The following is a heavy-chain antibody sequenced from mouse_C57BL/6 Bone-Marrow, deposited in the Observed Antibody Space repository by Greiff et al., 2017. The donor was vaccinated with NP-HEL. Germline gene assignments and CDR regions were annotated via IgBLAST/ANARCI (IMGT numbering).Heavy chain of an antibody. D-gene: IGHD4-1*01. CDR2: INPYNGGT. Sequence: VHVKQSGPVLVKPGASVKMSCKASGYTFTDYYMNWVKQSHGKSLEWIGVINPYNGGTSYNQKFKGKATLTVDKSSSTAYMELNSLTSEDSAVYYCARSNWEEVYFDYWGQGTTLTVSS. V-gene: IGHV1-19*01. J-gene: IGHJ2*01. CDR1: GYTFTDYY. CDR3: ARSNWEEVYFDY.